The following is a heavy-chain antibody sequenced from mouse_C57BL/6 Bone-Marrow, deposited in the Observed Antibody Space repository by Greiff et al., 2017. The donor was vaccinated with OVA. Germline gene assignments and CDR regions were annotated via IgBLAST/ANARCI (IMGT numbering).Heavy chain of an antibody. CDR2: INPNNGGT. Sequence: VQLQQSGPELVKPGASVKISCKASGYTFTDYYMNWVKQSHGKSLEWIGDINPNNGGTSYNQKFKGKATLTVDKSSSTAYMELRSLTSEDSAVYYCAVLGRYFDYWGQGTTLTVSS. CDR3: AVLGRYFDY. CDR1: GYTFTDYY. J-gene: IGHJ2*01. D-gene: IGHD4-1*01. V-gene: IGHV1-26*01.